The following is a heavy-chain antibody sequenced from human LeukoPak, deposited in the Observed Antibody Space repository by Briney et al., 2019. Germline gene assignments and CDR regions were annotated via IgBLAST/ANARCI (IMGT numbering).Heavy chain of an antibody. Sequence: GGSLRLSCAASGFTFSSYAMSWVRQAPGKGLEWVSAISGSGGSTYYADSVKGRFTISRDNSKNTLYLQMNSLRAEDTAVYYCARDLPPDNGYDFWEYGNYGMDVWGQGTTVTVSS. CDR1: GFTFSSYA. D-gene: IGHD3-3*01. J-gene: IGHJ6*02. CDR2: ISGSGGST. CDR3: ARDLPPDNGYDFWEYGNYGMDV. V-gene: IGHV3-23*01.